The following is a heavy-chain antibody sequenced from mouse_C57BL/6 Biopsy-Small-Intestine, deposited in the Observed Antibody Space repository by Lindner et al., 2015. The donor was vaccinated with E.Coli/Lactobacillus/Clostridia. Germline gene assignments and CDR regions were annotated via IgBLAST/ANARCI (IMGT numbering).Heavy chain of an antibody. J-gene: IGHJ1*03. V-gene: IGHV1-81*01. Sequence: QLQESGAELARPGASVKLSCKASGYTFTSYGISWVKQRTGQGLEWIGEIYPRSGKTYYNEKFKGKATLTADKSSSTAYMEVRSLTSEDSAVYFCARDGSSYNGWYFDVWGTGATVTVSS. CDR1: GYTFTSYG. CDR2: IYPRSGKT. D-gene: IGHD1-1*01. CDR3: ARDGSSYNGWYFDV.